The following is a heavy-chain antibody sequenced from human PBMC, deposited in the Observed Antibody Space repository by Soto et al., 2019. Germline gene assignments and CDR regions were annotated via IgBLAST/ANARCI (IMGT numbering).Heavy chain of an antibody. J-gene: IGHJ5*02. CDR2: INPSGGST. D-gene: IGHD6-19*01. Sequence: QVQLVQSGAEVKKPGASVKVSCKASGYTFTSYYMHWVRQAPGQGLEWMGIINPSGGSTSYAQKFQGRVTMTMDTATSTVYMELSSLGSEDTAVYYCARDRVAVAGSGSWFDPWGQGTLVTVSS. CDR1: GYTFTSYY. V-gene: IGHV1-46*01. CDR3: ARDRVAVAGSGSWFDP.